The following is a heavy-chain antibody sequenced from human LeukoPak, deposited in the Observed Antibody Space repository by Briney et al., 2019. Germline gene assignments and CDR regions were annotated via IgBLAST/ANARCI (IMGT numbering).Heavy chain of an antibody. J-gene: IGHJ4*02. D-gene: IGHD6-13*01. CDR3: ARGIAAAGTSQDCFDY. CDR1: GFTFSSYS. Sequence: GGSLRLSCAASGFTFSSYSTNWVRQAPGKGLEWVSSISSSSSYIYYADSVKGRFTISRDNAKNSLYLQMNSLRAEDTAVYYCARGIAAAGTSQDCFDYWGQGTLVTVSS. CDR2: ISSSSSYI. V-gene: IGHV3-21*01.